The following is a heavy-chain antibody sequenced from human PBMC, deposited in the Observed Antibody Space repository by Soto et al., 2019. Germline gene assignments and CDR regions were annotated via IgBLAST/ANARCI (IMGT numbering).Heavy chain of an antibody. CDR2: IIPIFGTA. D-gene: IGHD2-21*01. J-gene: IGHJ6*02. V-gene: IGHV1-69*01. CDR3: AIDFIVVVNASRYYYGMDV. CDR1: GGTFSSYA. Sequence: QVQLVQSGAEVKKPGSSVKVSCKASGGTFSSYAISWVRQAPGQGLEWMGGIIPIFGTANYAQKFQGRVTITADESRSTAYMELSSLRSEDTAVYYCAIDFIVVVNASRYYYGMDVWGQGTTVTVSS.